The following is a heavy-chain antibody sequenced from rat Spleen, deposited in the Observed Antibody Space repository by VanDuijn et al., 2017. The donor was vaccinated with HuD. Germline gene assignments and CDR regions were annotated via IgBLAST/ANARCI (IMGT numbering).Heavy chain of an antibody. CDR3: ARHVSYCPEA. Sequence: EVELVESDGGLVQPGRSLKLSCAASGFVFSDHYVAWVRQAPTKGLEWVATINYDGRSTFYRDSVRDRFTISRDNGKNTLYLQMDSLRSEDTATYYCARHVSYCPEAWGQGASVTVSS. J-gene: IGHJ4*01. CDR2: INYDGRST. D-gene: IGHD1-1*01. V-gene: IGHV5-29*01. CDR1: GFVFSDHY.